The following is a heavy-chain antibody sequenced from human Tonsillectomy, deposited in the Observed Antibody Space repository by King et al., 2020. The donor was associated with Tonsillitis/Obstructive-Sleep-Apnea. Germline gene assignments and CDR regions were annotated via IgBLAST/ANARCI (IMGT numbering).Heavy chain of an antibody. CDR3: TRDDDYALE. D-gene: IGHD4-17*01. CDR1: GFTFGNYG. CDR2: IRSEAYGGTS. Sequence: VQLVESGGGLVKPGRSLRLSCTASGFTFGNYGMSWFRQAPGRGLEWVGFIRSEAYGGTSEYAASVKGRFTISRDDSKSIAYLQLNSLKAEDTAVYYCTRDDDYALEWGQGTLVTVSS. J-gene: IGHJ4*02. V-gene: IGHV3-49*05.